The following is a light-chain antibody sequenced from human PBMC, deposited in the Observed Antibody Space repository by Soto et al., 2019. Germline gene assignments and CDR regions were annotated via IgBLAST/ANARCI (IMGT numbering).Light chain of an antibody. CDR2: GAS. CDR3: QQYGNSPPNT. CDR1: QSVSSSY. J-gene: IGKJ2*01. Sequence: EIGLTQSPGTLSLSPGERATLSCRASQSVSSSYLAWYQQKPGQAPRVLIYGASSRATGIPDRFSGSGSGTGFTLTISGLEPEDFAVYFCQQYGNSPPNTFGQGTKVEIK. V-gene: IGKV3-20*01.